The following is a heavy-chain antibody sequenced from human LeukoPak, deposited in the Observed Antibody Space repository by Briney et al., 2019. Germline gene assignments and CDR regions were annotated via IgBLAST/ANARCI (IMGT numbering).Heavy chain of an antibody. J-gene: IGHJ6*02. CDR3: ARGTRTLEDYYGMDV. Sequence: PSETLSLTCTVSGGSISSYYWSWIRQPPGKGLEWIGYIYYSGSTNYNPSLKSRVTISVDTSKNQFSLKLSSVTAADTAVYYCARGTRTLEDYYGMDVWGQGTTVTVSS. CDR2: IYYSGST. V-gene: IGHV4-59*01. CDR1: GGSISSYY. D-gene: IGHD3-3*01.